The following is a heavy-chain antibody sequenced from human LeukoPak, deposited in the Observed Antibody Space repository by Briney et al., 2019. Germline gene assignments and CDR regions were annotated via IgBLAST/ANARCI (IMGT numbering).Heavy chain of an antibody. CDR2: IKEDDSVK. CDR1: GFNFRNYW. CDR3: ARDRPHYGNTHLFDP. V-gene: IGHV3-7*01. J-gene: IGHJ5*02. Sequence: GGSLRLSCVASGFNFRNYWMSWVRQAPGKGLEWAANIKEDDSVKHYADSVKGRFTISRDDAKNSVYLQMNSLRVEDTAVYYCARDRPHYGNTHLFDPWGQGTLVTVSS. D-gene: IGHD3-10*01.